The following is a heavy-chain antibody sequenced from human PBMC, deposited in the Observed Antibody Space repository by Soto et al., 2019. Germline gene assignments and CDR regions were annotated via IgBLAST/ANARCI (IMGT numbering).Heavy chain of an antibody. V-gene: IGHV3-21*01. D-gene: IGHD2-2*02. J-gene: IGHJ5*02. CDR1: GFTFSSYS. Sequence: GGSLRLSCAASGFTFSSYSMNWVRQAPGKGLEWVSSISSSSYIYYADSVKGRFTISRDNAKNSLYLQMNSLRAEDTAVYYCARGDCSSTSCYRVDGNWFDPWGQGTLVTVSS. CDR2: ISSSSYI. CDR3: ARGDCSSTSCYRVDGNWFDP.